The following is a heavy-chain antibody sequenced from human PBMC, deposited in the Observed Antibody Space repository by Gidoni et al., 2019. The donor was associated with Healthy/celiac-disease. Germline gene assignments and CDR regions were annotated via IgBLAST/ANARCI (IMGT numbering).Heavy chain of an antibody. CDR3: ARDSNSTWDFWSGYYAFDI. V-gene: IGHV1-69*01. J-gene: IGHJ3*02. CDR2: IIPIFGTA. D-gene: IGHD3-3*01. Sequence: QVQLVQSGAEVKKPGSSVKVSCKASGGTFSSYAISWVRQAPGQGLEWMGGIIPIFGTANYAQKFQGRVTITADESTSTAYMELSSLRSEDTAVYYCARDSNSTWDFWSGYYAFDIWGQGTMVTVSS. CDR1: GGTFSSYA.